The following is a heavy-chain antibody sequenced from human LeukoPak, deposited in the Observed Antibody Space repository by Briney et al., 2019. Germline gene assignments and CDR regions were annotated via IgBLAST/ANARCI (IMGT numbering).Heavy chain of an antibody. D-gene: IGHD2-2*01. Sequence: GESLKISCKGSGYSFTSYWIGWVRQMPGKGPEWMGIIYPGDSDTRYSPSFQGQVTISADKSISTAYLQWSSLKASDTAMYYCARQRYELLVVPAAPDAFDIWGQGTMVTVSS. J-gene: IGHJ3*02. CDR2: IYPGDSDT. CDR3: ARQRYELLVVPAAPDAFDI. CDR1: GYSFTSYW. V-gene: IGHV5-51*01.